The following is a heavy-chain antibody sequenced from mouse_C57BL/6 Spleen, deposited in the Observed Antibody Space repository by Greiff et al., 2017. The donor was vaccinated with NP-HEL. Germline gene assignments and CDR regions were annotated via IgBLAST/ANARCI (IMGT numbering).Heavy chain of an antibody. D-gene: IGHD1-1*01. Sequence: EVHLVESGGDLVKPGGSLKLSCAASGFTFSSYGMSWVRQTPDKRLEWVATISSGGSYTYYPDSVKGRFTISRDNAKNTLYLQRSSLKSEDTAMYYCARQGSSYYLDYWGQGDTLTVSS. CDR1: GFTFSSYG. CDR2: ISSGGSYT. V-gene: IGHV5-6*01. CDR3: ARQGSSYYLDY. J-gene: IGHJ2*01.